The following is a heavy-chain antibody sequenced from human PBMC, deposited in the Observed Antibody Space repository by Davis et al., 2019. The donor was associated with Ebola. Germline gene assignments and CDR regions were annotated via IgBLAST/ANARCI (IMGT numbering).Heavy chain of an antibody. CDR2: ISYDGSIK. D-gene: IGHD2-2*01. J-gene: IGHJ4*02. CDR3: ARGGPYQVVSPTDY. V-gene: IGHV3-30-3*01. CDR1: GFTFSPYW. Sequence: GESLKISCAASGFTFSPYWMSWVRQAPGKGLEWVAVISYDGSIKYYADSVKGRFTISRDNSKNTLYLQMNSLRAEDTAVYYCARGGPYQVVSPTDYWGQGTLVTVSS.